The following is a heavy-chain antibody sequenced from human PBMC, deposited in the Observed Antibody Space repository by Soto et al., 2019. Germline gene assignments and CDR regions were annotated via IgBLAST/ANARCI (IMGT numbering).Heavy chain of an antibody. CDR3: ARDRAPRRGVHDAFDI. Sequence: GASVKVSCKASGYTFTINGIIWVRQAPGQGLEWMGWISAYNGNTNYAQKLQGRVTMTTDTSTSTAYMELRSLRSDDTAVYYCARDRAPRRGVHDAFDIWGQGTMVTVSS. CDR1: GYTFTING. V-gene: IGHV1-18*01. J-gene: IGHJ3*02. CDR2: ISAYNGNT. D-gene: IGHD3-10*01.